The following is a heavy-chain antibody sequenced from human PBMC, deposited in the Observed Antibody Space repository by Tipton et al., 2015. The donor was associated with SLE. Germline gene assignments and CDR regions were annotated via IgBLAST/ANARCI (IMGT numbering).Heavy chain of an antibody. CDR1: GVSISRSSYY. CDR3: TGEWQQVVGVAY. J-gene: IGHJ4*02. CDR2: VFYSGTT. V-gene: IGHV4-39*07. Sequence: LSLTCTVSGVSISRSSYYWGWIRQSPGQGLEWLGNVFYSGTTYYNPSLKSRISISVDTSINQFSLNLSSVTAADTAVYYCTGEWQQVVGVAYWGLGALVTVSS. D-gene: IGHD3-16*01.